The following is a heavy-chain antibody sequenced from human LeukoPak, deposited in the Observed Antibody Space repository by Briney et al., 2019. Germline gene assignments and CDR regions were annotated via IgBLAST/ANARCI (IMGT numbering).Heavy chain of an antibody. V-gene: IGHV1-69*13. D-gene: IGHD3-22*01. CDR3: ASLDQGGYYDSSGYYYARY. Sequence: SVKVSCKASGGTFSSYAISWVRQAPGQGLEWMGGIIPIFGTANYAQKFQGRVTITADESTSTAYMELSSLRSEDTAVYYCASLDQGGYYDSSGYYYARYWGQGTLVTVSS. J-gene: IGHJ4*02. CDR1: GGTFSSYA. CDR2: IIPIFGTA.